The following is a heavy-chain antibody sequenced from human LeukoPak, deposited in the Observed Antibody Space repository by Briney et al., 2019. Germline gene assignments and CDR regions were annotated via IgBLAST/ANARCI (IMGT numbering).Heavy chain of an antibody. CDR3: ARARATTLRYFDWTETPGRNFDY. CDR2: IIPILGIA. J-gene: IGHJ4*02. Sequence: ASVKVSCKASGGTFSSYAISWVRQAPGQGLEWMGRIIPILGIANYAQKFQGRVTITADKSTSTAYMELSSLRSEDTAVYYCARARATTLRYFDWTETPGRNFDYWGQGTLVTVSS. V-gene: IGHV1-69*04. CDR1: GGTFSSYA. D-gene: IGHD3-9*01.